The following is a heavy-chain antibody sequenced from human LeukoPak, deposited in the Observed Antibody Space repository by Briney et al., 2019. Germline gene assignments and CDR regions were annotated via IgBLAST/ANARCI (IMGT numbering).Heavy chain of an antibody. Sequence: PSETLSLTCTVSGGSISSGGYYWSWTRQPPGKGLEWIGYIYHNGNTYFNPSLKSRVTISVDRSKNQFSLKLSSVTAADTAVYYCARDSYYGSGSCEYYFDYWGQGTLVTVSS. D-gene: IGHD3-10*01. CDR3: ARDSYYGSGSCEYYFDY. V-gene: IGHV4-30-2*01. CDR2: IYHNGNT. J-gene: IGHJ4*02. CDR1: GGSISSGGYY.